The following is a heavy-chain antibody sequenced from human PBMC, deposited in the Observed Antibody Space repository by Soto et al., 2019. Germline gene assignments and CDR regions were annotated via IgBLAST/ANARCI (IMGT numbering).Heavy chain of an antibody. CDR1: GGSISSSSYY. D-gene: IGHD6-13*01. CDR3: ARLSVMAAAATGGYFDY. CDR2: IYYSGST. V-gene: IGHV4-39*01. J-gene: IGHJ4*02. Sequence: TLSLTCTVSGGSISSSSYYWGWIRQPPGKGLEWIGSIYYSGSTYYNPSLKSRVTISVDTSKNQFSLKLSSVTAADTAVYYCARLSVMAAAATGGYFDYWGQGTLVTVSS.